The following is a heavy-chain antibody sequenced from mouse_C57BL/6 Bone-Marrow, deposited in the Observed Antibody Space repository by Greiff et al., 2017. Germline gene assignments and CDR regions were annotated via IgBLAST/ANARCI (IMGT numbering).Heavy chain of an antibody. Sequence: VQLQQPGAELVKPGASVKMSCKASGYTFTSYWITWVKQRPGQGLEWIGDIYPGSGSTNYNEKFKSKATLTVDTSSSTAYMQLSSLTSEDSAVYYCAYSNCYYAMDYWCQGTSVTVSS. CDR1: GYTFTSYW. D-gene: IGHD2-5*01. CDR2: IYPGSGST. V-gene: IGHV1-55*01. CDR3: AYSNCYYAMDY. J-gene: IGHJ4*01.